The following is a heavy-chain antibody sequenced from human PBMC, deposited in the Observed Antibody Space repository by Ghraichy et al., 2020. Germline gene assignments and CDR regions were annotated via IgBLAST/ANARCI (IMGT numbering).Heavy chain of an antibody. CDR2: IKQDGSEK. CDR1: GFTFSSHW. CDR3: ARGPDGVNAGNFNH. V-gene: IGHV3-7*01. J-gene: IGHJ4*02. D-gene: IGHD4-23*01. Sequence: LTCAASGFTFSSHWMNWVRQTPGKGLEWVANIKQDGSEKHYVEFVKGRFTISRDNAKNSLYLQINSLRAEDTAVYYCARGPDGVNAGNFNHWGQGTLVTVSS.